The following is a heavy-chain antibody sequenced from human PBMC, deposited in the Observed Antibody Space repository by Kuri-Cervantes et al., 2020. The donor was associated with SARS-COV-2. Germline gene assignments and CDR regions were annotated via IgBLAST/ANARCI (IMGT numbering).Heavy chain of an antibody. D-gene: IGHD2-8*01. V-gene: IGHV3-21*01. Sequence: GGSLRLSCAASGFTFRSCWMSWVRQAPGKGLEWVSSISSSSSYIYYADSVKGRFTISRDNAKNSLYLQMNSLRAEDTAVYYCARDFPAYCTNGVCYSEYFQHWGQGTLVTVSS. CDR1: GFTFRSCW. CDR2: ISSSSSYI. J-gene: IGHJ1*01. CDR3: ARDFPAYCTNGVCYSEYFQH.